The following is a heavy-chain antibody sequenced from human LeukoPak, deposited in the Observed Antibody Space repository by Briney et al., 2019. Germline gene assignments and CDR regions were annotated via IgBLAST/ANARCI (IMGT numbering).Heavy chain of an antibody. V-gene: IGHV3-9*01. Sequence: GRSLRLSCAASGFTFDDYAMHWVRQAPGKGLEWVSGISWNSGSIGYADSVKGRFTISRDNAKNSLYLQMNSLRAEDTALYYCAKGLYSVFDYWGQGTLVTVSS. CDR2: ISWNSGSI. CDR1: GFTFDDYA. J-gene: IGHJ4*02. CDR3: AKGLYSVFDY. D-gene: IGHD5/OR15-5a*01.